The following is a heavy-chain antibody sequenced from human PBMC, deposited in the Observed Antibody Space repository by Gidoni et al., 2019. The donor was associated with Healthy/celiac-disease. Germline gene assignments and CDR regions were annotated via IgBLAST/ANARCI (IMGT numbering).Heavy chain of an antibody. V-gene: IGHV3-23*01. CDR1: GFTFSSYA. D-gene: IGHD2-2*01. CDR2: ISGSGGST. J-gene: IGHJ6*03. CDR3: AKTLGYCSSTSCPKRHYYYYMDV. Sequence: EVQLLESGGGLVQPGGSLRLSCAASGFTFSSYAMSGVRQAPGKGLEWVSAISGSGGSTYYADSVKVRFTISRDNSKHTLYLQMNSLRADDTAVYYCAKTLGYCSSTSCPKRHYYYYMDVWGKGTTVTVSS.